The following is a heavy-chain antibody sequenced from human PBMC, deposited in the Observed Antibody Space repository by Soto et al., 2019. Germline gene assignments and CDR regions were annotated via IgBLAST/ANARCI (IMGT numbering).Heavy chain of an antibody. D-gene: IGHD6-19*01. CDR1: GGSISSYY. CDR2: IYPGDSDT. V-gene: IGHV5-51*01. J-gene: IGHJ4*02. Sequence: TCTVSGGSISSYYWRWIPQPPGKGLEWMGIIYPGDSDTRYSPSFQGQVTISADKSISTAYLQWSSPKASDTAMYYCARHSSGWYDLDYWGQGTLVTVSS. CDR3: ARHSSGWYDLDY.